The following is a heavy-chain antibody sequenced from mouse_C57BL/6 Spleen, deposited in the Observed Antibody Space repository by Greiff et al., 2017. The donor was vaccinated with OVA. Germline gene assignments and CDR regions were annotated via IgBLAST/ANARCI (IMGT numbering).Heavy chain of an antibody. Sequence: VQLVESGPGLVAPSQSLSITCTVSGFSLPSYAISWVRQPPGKGLEWLGVIWTGGGTNYNSALKSGLSISKDNSKSQVFLKMNSLQTEDTARDYCDREGGYDAMDYWGQGTSVTVSS. V-gene: IGHV2-9-1*01. J-gene: IGHJ4*01. CDR1: GFSLPSYA. CDR2: IWTGGGT. CDR3: DREGGYDAMDY.